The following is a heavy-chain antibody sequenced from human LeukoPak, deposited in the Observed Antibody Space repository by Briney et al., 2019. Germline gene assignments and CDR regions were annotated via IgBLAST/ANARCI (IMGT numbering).Heavy chain of an antibody. V-gene: IGHV3-11*04. CDR3: ARDGGSSWYFDY. CDR2: ISSSGNTT. CDR1: GFTFSDYY. Sequence: GGSLGLSCAASGFTFSDYYMSWIRQAPGKGLEWVSYISSSGNTTYHADSVKGRFTISRDNAKNSLYLQMGSLRAEDTAVYYCARDGGSSWYFDYWGQGTLVTVSS. D-gene: IGHD6-13*01. J-gene: IGHJ4*02.